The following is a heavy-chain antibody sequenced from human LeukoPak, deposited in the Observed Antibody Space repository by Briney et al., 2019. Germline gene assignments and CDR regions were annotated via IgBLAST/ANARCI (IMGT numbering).Heavy chain of an antibody. CDR3: ARGLATTRFDY. J-gene: IGHJ4*02. CDR2: INHSGST. V-gene: IGHV4-34*01. CDR1: GGFFSGYY. Sequence: KPSETLSLTCAVYGGFFSGYYWSWIRQPPGKGLEWIGEINHSGSTNYNPSLKSRFTISVDTSKNQFSLKLSSVTAADTAVYYCARGLATTRFDYWGQGTLVTVSS. D-gene: IGHD1-26*01.